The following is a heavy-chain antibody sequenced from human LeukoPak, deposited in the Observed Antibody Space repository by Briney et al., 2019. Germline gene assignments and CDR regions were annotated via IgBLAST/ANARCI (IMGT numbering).Heavy chain of an antibody. CDR1: RYTFSSYD. V-gene: IGHV1-8*01. CDR2: MNPNSGNT. J-gene: IGHJ4*02. D-gene: IGHD6-13*01. Sequence: ASVNASCKASRYTFSSYDINWVRQATGQGVEWMGWMNPNSGNTGYAQKFQGRVTMTRNTSISTAYMELSSLRSEDTAVYYCARGRLPNYLKPAAASDYWGQGTLVTVSS. CDR3: ARGRLPNYLKPAAASDY.